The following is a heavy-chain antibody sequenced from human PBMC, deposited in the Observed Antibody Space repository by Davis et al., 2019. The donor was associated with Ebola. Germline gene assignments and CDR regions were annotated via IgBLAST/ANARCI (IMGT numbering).Heavy chain of an antibody. D-gene: IGHD1-26*01. V-gene: IGHV1-46*01. CDR3: ARRVGARSGFDY. Sequence: AASVKVSCKASGYTFTSYGISWVRQAPGQGLEWMGIINPSGGSTSYAQKFQGRVTMTRDTSTSTVYMELSSLRSEDTAVYYCARRVGARSGFDYWGQGSLVTVSS. CDR2: INPSGGST. CDR1: GYTFTSYG. J-gene: IGHJ4*02.